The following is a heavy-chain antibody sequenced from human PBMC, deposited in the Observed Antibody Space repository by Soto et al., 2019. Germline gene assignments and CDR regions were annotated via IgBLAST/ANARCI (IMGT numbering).Heavy chain of an antibody. CDR3: ARSRFEILTGPFDS. V-gene: IGHV2-5*01. J-gene: IGHJ5*01. D-gene: IGHD3-9*01. CDR1: GFSLSNTGMT. CDR2: IYWHDDK. Sequence: SGPTLVNPTQTLTLTCTFSGFSLSNTGMTVGWNRQPPGKALEWLALIYWHDDKRYNPSLKNRLTIAKDTSKNQVVLTLTNVGPVDTATYYCARSRFEILTGPFDSWGQGTLVTVSS.